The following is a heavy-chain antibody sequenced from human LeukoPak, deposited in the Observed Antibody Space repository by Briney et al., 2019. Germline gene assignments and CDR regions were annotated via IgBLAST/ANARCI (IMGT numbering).Heavy chain of an antibody. CDR3: ARGPPTDYYDSSGFYYVFDY. CDR1: GGSFSGYY. J-gene: IGHJ4*02. D-gene: IGHD3-22*01. CDR2: INHSGST. V-gene: IGHV4-34*01. Sequence: SETLSLTCAVYGGSFSGYYWSWIPQPPEKGLEWIGEINHSGSTNYNPSLKSRLTISVDTSKNQFSLKLSSVTAADTAVYFCARGPPTDYYDSSGFYYVFDYWGQGTLVTVPS.